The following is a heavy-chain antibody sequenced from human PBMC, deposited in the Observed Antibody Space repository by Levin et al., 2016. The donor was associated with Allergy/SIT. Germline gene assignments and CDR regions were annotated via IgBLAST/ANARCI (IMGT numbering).Heavy chain of an antibody. D-gene: IGHD6-13*01. CDR3: ARDPDASSNFDP. CDR1: GYTFGSYG. CDR2: ISAFNANT. V-gene: IGHV1-18*01. Sequence: ASVKVSCKASGYTFGSYGISWVRQAPGQGLEWMGWISAFNANTDSAQKFQGRVTMTTDTSTSTAYMELRSLRSDDTAVYYCARDPDASSNFDPWGQGTLVTVSS. J-gene: IGHJ5*02.